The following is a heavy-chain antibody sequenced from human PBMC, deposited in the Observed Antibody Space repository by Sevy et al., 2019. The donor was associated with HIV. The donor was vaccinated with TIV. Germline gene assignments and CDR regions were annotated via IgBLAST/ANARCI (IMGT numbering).Heavy chain of an antibody. J-gene: IGHJ5*02. CDR2: MYSGGSP. Sequence: GGSLRLSCVASGFSISNNYTAWVRQAPGKGLEWVSVMYSGGSPYYADSVKGRFALSRDMSKNTVYLQMNSLRAEDTAVYYCARGYCGGGSCTAFDPWGQGTLVTVFS. CDR1: GFSISNNY. D-gene: IGHD2-15*01. CDR3: ARGYCGGGSCTAFDP. V-gene: IGHV3-53*01.